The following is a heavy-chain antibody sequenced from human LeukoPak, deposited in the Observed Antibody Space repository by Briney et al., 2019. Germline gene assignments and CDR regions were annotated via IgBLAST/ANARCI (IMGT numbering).Heavy chain of an antibody. CDR3: ARDSIDVTAGVYYYMDV. CDR2: MYYSGST. J-gene: IGHJ6*03. Sequence: PSETLSLTCTVSGGSISSGGYYWSWIRQHPGKGLEWIGYMYYSGSTYYSTALKSRVTISVDTSKNQFSLRLSSVTAADTAVYYCARDSIDVTAGVYYYMDVWGKGTTVTVSS. CDR1: GGSISSGGYY. D-gene: IGHD1-20*01. V-gene: IGHV4-31*03.